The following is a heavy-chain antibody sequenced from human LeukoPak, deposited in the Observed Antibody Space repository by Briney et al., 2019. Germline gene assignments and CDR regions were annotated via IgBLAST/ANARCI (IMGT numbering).Heavy chain of an antibody. V-gene: IGHV4-34*01. Sequence: SAPLSLTCAVYGGSFSGYYWSWIRQPPGKGLEWIGEINHSGSTNYNPSLKSRVTISVDTSKNQFSLKLSSVTAADTAVYYCAREGPVAGFDYWGQGTLVTVSS. CDR3: AREGPVAGFDY. J-gene: IGHJ4*02. D-gene: IGHD6-19*01. CDR1: GGSFSGYY. CDR2: INHSGST.